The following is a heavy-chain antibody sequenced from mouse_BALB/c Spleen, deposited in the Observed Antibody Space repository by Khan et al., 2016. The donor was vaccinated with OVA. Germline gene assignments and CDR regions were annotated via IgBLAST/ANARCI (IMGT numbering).Heavy chain of an antibody. V-gene: IGHV2-9*02. Sequence: QVQLKQSGPGLVAPSQSLSITCTVSEFSLTTYGVHWVRQPPGKGLEWRGVIWAGGSTDYNSDHRSRLSISKDNSKRKAFLKMNSRQTDAKAMYYCARAYYYGAWFAYWGPRSLVTVSA. CDR2: IWAGGST. J-gene: IGHJ3*01. D-gene: IGHD1-1*01. CDR3: ARAYYYGAWFAY. CDR1: EFSLTTYG.